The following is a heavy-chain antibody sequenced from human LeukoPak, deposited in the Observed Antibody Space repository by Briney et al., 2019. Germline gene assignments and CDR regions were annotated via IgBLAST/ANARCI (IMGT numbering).Heavy chain of an antibody. CDR3: ARGEAPTASHDY. CDR1: GYTFTSYD. Sequence: ASVKVSCKASGYTFTSYDINWVRQATGQGLERMGWMNPNSGNTGYAQKFQGRVTITRNTSISTAYMELSSLRSEDTAVYYCARGEAPTASHDYWGQGTLVTVSS. V-gene: IGHV1-8*03. CDR2: MNPNSGNT. J-gene: IGHJ4*02. D-gene: IGHD4-17*01.